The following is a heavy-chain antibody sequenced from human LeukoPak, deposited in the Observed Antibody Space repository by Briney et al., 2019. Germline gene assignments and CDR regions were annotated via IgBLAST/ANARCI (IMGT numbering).Heavy chain of an antibody. V-gene: IGHV1-46*01. D-gene: IGHD6-13*01. CDR2: INPSGGT. J-gene: IGHJ4*02. Sequence: ASVKVSCKASGYTFSIYNMHWVRQAPGQGLERMGIINPSGGTSYAQKLQGRITMTRDTPTSTLYMELSSLRSEDTAVYYCAREGVAGTGLDFWGQGTLVTVSS. CDR1: GYTFSIYN. CDR3: AREGVAGTGLDF.